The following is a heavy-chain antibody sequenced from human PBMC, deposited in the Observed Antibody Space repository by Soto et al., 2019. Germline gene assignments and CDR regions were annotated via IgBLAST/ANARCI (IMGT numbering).Heavy chain of an antibody. V-gene: IGHV1-2*04. CDR3: ARSSYWILVGATSPYY. D-gene: IGHD1-26*01. J-gene: IGHJ4*02. CDR1: GYTFTGYY. Sequence: ASVKVSCKASGYTFTGYYMHWVRQAPGQGLEWMGWINPNSGGTNYAQKFQGWVTMTRDTSISTAYMELSRLRSDDTAVYYCARSSYWILVGATSPYYWGQGTLVTVSS. CDR2: INPNSGGT.